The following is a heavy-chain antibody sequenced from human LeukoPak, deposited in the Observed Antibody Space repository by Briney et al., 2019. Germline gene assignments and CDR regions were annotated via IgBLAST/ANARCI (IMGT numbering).Heavy chain of an antibody. V-gene: IGHV4-61*02. Sequence: PSETLSLTCTVSGGSITSGSYYWSWIRQPAGKGLEWIGRIYSSGSTNYNPSLKSRVTISVDTSKNQFSLKLSSVTAADTAVYYCARVGVWFEVSYYYYMDVWGKGTTVTVSS. D-gene: IGHD3-10*01. CDR1: GGSITSGSYY. CDR3: ARVGVWFEVSYYYYMDV. CDR2: IYSSGST. J-gene: IGHJ6*03.